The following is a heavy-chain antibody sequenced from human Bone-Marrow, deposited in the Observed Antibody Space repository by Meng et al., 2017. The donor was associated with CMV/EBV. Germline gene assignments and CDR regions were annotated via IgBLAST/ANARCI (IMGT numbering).Heavy chain of an antibody. V-gene: IGHV3-21*01. D-gene: IGHD3-22*01. CDR3: ARPRGYDSSVEDAFDI. CDR1: GFTFSSYS. Sequence: GESLKISCAASGFTFSSYSMNWVRQAPGKGLEWVSSISSSSSYIYYADSVKGRFTISRDNAKNSLYLQMNSLRAEDTAVYYCARPRGYDSSVEDAFDIWGERTMVTVSS. J-gene: IGHJ3*02. CDR2: ISSSSSYI.